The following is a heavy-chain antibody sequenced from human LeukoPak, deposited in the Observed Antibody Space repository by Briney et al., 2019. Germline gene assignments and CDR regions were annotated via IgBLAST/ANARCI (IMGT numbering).Heavy chain of an antibody. D-gene: IGHD3-10*01. J-gene: IGHJ3*02. Sequence: GESLKTSSKGSGYSFSDYWIGWVRQMPAKGREWMGIIYPDDSNSKYNPSFQSPVIISTDRSINTAYLQWSGLKASDTAMYYCARHWGYYGSGSHRAFDIWGKGTTVTVSS. V-gene: IGHV5-51*01. CDR1: GYSFSDYW. CDR2: IYPDDSNS. CDR3: ARHWGYYGSGSHRAFDI.